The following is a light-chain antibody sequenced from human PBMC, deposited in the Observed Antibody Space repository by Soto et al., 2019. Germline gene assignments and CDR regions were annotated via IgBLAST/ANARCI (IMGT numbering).Light chain of an antibody. CDR2: YAS. CDR3: QHYSNWPPT. CDR1: ESVHRN. Sequence: EMMMTQSPATLPVSPGERVTLSCRASESVHRNLAWYQQKPCQGPSLLIYYASTRATGVPDRFTGSGSGTEFTLTISSLQSEDFGVYHCQHYSNWPPTFGPGTKVEIK. J-gene: IGKJ3*01. V-gene: IGKV3-15*01.